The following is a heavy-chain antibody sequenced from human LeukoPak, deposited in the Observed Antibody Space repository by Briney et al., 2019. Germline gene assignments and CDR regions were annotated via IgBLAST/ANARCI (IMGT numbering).Heavy chain of an antibody. CDR1: GYTFTGYY. V-gene: IGHV1-2*04. Sequence: AASVKVSCKASGYTFTGYYMHWVRQAPGQGLEWMGWINPNSGGTNYAQKFQGWVTMTRNTSISTAYMELSSLRSEDTAVYYCARGRRGYSYRYGMDVWGQGTTVTVSS. D-gene: IGHD5-18*01. CDR3: ARGRRGYSYRYGMDV. CDR2: INPNSGGT. J-gene: IGHJ6*02.